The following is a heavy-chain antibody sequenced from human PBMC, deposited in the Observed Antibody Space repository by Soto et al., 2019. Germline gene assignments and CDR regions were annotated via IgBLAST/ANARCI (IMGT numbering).Heavy chain of an antibody. CDR3: AKDVGSSSWHAVHV. J-gene: IGHJ3*01. Sequence: QVQLVESGGGVVQPGKSLRLSCVASGFIFSNYDMHWVRQAPGKGLEWVAVIRYDGSNKYNGDSVEGRFIISRDSSGKTMYLDMNSLGVKDTAMYYCAKDVGSSSWHAVHVWGQGTMVTVSP. CDR2: IRYDGSNK. V-gene: IGHV3-33*06. CDR1: GFIFSNYD. D-gene: IGHD6-13*01.